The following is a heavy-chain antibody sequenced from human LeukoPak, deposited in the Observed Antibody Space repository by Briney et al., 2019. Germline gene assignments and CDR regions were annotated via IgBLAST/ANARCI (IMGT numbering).Heavy chain of an antibody. V-gene: IGHV1-18*01. CDR3: ARELAFYFDTIGYFYFDY. Sequence: ASVKVSCKASGYTFTNNGISWVRQAPGQGLEWMGWVSAYNGDTNYAQKFQGRDSMTTDTSTSTAYLEVRSLRSDDTAVYYCARELAFYFDTIGYFYFDYWGQGTLVTVSS. D-gene: IGHD3-22*01. J-gene: IGHJ4*02. CDR1: GYTFTNNG. CDR2: VSAYNGDT.